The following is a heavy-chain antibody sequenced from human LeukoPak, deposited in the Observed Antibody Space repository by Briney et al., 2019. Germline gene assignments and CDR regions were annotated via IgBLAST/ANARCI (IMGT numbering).Heavy chain of an antibody. V-gene: IGHV3-30*18. D-gene: IGHD3-3*01. CDR3: AKDLEWETIGGAFDI. Sequence: GGSLRLSCVVSGFSFSSYGMYWVCQGPGLGLGWGAVISYDGSNKYYADSVRGRFTISRDNSKNTLYLQMNSLRAEDPAVNYCAKDLEWETIGGAFDIWGQGTMVTVSS. J-gene: IGHJ3*02. CDR1: GFSFSSYG. CDR2: ISYDGSNK.